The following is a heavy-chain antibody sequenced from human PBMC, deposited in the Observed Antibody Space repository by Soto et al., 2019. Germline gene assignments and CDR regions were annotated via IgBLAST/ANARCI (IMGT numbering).Heavy chain of an antibody. Sequence: GGSLRLSCAASGFTFSSYAMSWVRQAPGKGLEWVSAISGSGGSTYYADSVKGRFTISRDNSKNTLYLQMNSLRAEDTAVYYCAKDLPAFGVGATTPDYWGQGTLVTVSS. V-gene: IGHV3-23*01. CDR1: GFTFSSYA. J-gene: IGHJ4*02. CDR3: AKDLPAFGVGATTPDY. CDR2: ISGSGGST. D-gene: IGHD1-26*01.